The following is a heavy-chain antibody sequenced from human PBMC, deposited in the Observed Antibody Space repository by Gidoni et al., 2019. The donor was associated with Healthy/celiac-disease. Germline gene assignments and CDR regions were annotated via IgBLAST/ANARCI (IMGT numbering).Heavy chain of an antibody. CDR3: ARDANDYVWGSYRYGGAFDI. CDR1: GGTFSSYA. D-gene: IGHD3-16*02. V-gene: IGHV1-69*01. J-gene: IGHJ3*02. CDR2: IIPIFGTA. Sequence: QVQLVQSGAEVKKPGSSVKVSCKASGGTFSSYAISWVRQAPGQGLEWMGGIIPIFGTANYAQKFQGRVTITADESTSTAYMELSSLRSEDTALYYCARDANDYVWGSYRYGGAFDIWGQGTMVTVSS.